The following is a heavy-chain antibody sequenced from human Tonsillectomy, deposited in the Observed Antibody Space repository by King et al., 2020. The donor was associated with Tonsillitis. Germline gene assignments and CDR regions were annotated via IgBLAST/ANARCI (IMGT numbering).Heavy chain of an antibody. V-gene: IGHV5-51*03. CDR3: ARLNMAAHGDSPFDY. D-gene: IGHD4-17*01. CDR2: IYPDDSDA. J-gene: IGHJ4*02. CDR1: GYSFSTYW. Sequence: EFQLVQSGAEVKKPGESLKISCKGSGYSFSTYWIGWVRQIPGKGLEWMGIIYPDDSDARYSPSFQGQVTFSADKSITTAYLQWSSLKASDTAIYYCARLNMAAHGDSPFDYWGQGTLVTVSS.